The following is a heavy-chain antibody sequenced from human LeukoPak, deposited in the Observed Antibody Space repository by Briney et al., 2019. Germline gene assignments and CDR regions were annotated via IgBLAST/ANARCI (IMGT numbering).Heavy chain of an antibody. V-gene: IGHV3-48*03. CDR2: ISSSGSTI. D-gene: IGHD6-13*01. CDR1: GFTFSSYV. Sequence: GGSLRLSCAASGFTFSSYVMNWVRQARGKGLEWVSYISSSGSTIYYADSVKGRFTISRDNAKNSLYLQMNSLRAEDTAVYYCARVGIAAALDIWGQGTMVTVSS. CDR3: ARVGIAAALDI. J-gene: IGHJ3*02.